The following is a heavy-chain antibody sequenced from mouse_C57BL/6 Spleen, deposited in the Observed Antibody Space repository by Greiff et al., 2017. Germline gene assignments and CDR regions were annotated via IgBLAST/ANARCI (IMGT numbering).Heavy chain of an antibody. Sequence: QVQLQQSGPELVKPGASVKISCKASGYAFSSSWMNWVKQRPGKGLEWIGRIYPGDGDTNYNGKFKGKATLTADKSSSTAYMQLSSLTSEDSAVYFCARSRKLGTGYYAMDYWGQGTSVTVSS. CDR1: GYAFSSSW. J-gene: IGHJ4*01. V-gene: IGHV1-82*01. CDR2: IYPGDGDT. CDR3: ARSRKLGTGYYAMDY. D-gene: IGHD4-1*01.